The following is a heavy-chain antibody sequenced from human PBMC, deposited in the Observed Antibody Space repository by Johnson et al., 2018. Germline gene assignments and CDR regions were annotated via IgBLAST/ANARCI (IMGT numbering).Heavy chain of an antibody. J-gene: IGHJ6*02. CDR2: ISGTGGST. Sequence: EVQLVESGGGLVQPGGSLRVSCAASGISFSSYAMSWVRQAPGKGLEWVSGISGTGGSTYYADSVKGRFTISRDNSKKTVYVQMNSLTAEDTGVYYCVAVFMVHATNLDFYYYGMDVWGQGTTVTVSS. D-gene: IGHD2-8*01. V-gene: IGHV3-23*04. CDR1: GISFSSYA. CDR3: VAVFMVHATNLDFYYYGMDV.